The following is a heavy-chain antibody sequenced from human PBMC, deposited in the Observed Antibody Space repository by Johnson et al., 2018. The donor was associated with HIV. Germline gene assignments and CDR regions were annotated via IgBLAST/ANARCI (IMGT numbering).Heavy chain of an antibody. CDR2: IRYDGSNK. Sequence: QVQLVESGGGLVQPGGSLRLSCVASGFTVRSNYMSWVRQAPGKGLEWVAVIRYDGSNKYYADSVKGRFTISRDNSKNTLYLQMDSLRAEDTAVYFCARPPAYLYKAAFSIWGQGTMVTVSS. D-gene: IGHD3-16*02. V-gene: IGHV3-33*08. CDR3: ARPPAYLYKAAFSI. J-gene: IGHJ3*02. CDR1: GFTVRSNY.